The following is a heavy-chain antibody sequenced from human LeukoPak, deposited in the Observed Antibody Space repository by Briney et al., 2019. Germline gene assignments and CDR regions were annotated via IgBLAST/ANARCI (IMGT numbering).Heavy chain of an antibody. V-gene: IGHV3-74*01. D-gene: IGHD3-3*01. CDR2: IKTDGTSP. CDR3: ARGGDFWSGYHDY. Sequence: PGGSLRLSCAASGFTFSNYWMHWVRQAPGEGLVWVSRIKTDGTSPSYVDSVKGRFTISRDNAKNTLYLQMNRLRAEDTAVHYCARGGDFWSGYHDYWGQGTLVTVSS. J-gene: IGHJ4*02. CDR1: GFTFSNYW.